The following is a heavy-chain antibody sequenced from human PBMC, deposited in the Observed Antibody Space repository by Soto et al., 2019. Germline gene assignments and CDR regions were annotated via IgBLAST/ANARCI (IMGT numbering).Heavy chain of an antibody. Sequence: GSLRLSCSGSGFTFSNYEMSWVRQAPGKGLEWVSSVSPDGSAVFYADSVKGRFTISRDNAKSSLYLRMNSLRAEDTAVYYCASLWGRQLWLPPPWGQGTLVTVS. D-gene: IGHD5-18*01. J-gene: IGHJ5*02. CDR2: VSPDGSAV. CDR3: ASLWGRQLWLPPP. V-gene: IGHV3-48*03. CDR1: GFTFSNYE.